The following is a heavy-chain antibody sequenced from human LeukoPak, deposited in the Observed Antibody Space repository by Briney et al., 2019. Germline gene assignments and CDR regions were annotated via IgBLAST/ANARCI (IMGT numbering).Heavy chain of an antibody. J-gene: IGHJ4*02. V-gene: IGHV3-9*01. CDR1: RLPHDDYA. CDR3: AKDVGYHPYYFDF. Sequence: SLRLSRAVSRLPHDDYAMHWARHPPTKGLECGSGISWNSGSIGHADSVKGRYTISRDNAKHSRCLQMNTVICEHPRLSYCAKDVGYHPYYFDFWGKGTRVSVSS. D-gene: IGHD5-12*01. CDR2: ISWNSGSI.